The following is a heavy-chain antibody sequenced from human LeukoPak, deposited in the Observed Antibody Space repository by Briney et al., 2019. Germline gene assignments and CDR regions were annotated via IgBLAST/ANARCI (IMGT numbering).Heavy chain of an antibody. Sequence: QPGGSLRLSCAASGFSFSSYWMSWVRQAPGKGLEWVANINQDGSEKYYVDSVKGRFTISRDNSKNTVYLQMNSLRAEDTAVYYCAKHGLPLVVISAPLDYWGQGTLVTVAS. CDR2: INQDGSEK. CDR3: AKHGLPLVVISAPLDY. D-gene: IGHD2-15*01. V-gene: IGHV3-7*01. CDR1: GFSFSSYW. J-gene: IGHJ4*02.